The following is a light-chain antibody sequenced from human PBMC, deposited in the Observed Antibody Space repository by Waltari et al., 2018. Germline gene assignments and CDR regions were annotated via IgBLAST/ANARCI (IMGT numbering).Light chain of an antibody. CDR1: SPNIGAGYD. Sequence: QSVLTQPPSVSGAPGQRVTISCTGSSPNIGAGYDVPWYQQLPGSAPKLLYYGNSNRPSGAPDRFSGSKSGTSASLAITGLQAEDEADYYCQSYDSSLSAYVVFGGGTKLTVL. V-gene: IGLV1-40*01. CDR2: GNS. CDR3: QSYDSSLSAYVV. J-gene: IGLJ2*01.